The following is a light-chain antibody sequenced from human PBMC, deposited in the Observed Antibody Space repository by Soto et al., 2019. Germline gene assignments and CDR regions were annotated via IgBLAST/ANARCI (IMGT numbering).Light chain of an antibody. CDR1: QTISSW. CDR2: KAS. J-gene: IGKJ5*01. CDR3: QQYNSYPIT. V-gene: IGKV1-5*03. Sequence: DLQMTQSPSTLSGSLGDSVTIXXRASQTISSWLAWYQQKPGKAPKLXIYKASTLKSGVPSRFSGSGSGTEFTLTISSLQPDDFATYYCQQYNSYPITFGQGTRLEIK.